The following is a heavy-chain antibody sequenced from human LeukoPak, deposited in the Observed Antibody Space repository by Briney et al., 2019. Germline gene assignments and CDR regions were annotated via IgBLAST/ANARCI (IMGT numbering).Heavy chain of an antibody. CDR1: GVSMNNNY. CDR3: ARGDDLLTGSFNWFNT. J-gene: IGHJ5*02. D-gene: IGHD3-9*01. CDR2: MSFSGSA. Sequence: PSETLCDTCAVSGVSMNNNYWAWIRQSPGGKLEWIGYMSFSGSATYNPSLNSRVSISVDSSKNQFSLDLTSLTAADTAVYYCARGDDLLTGSFNWFNTWGQG. V-gene: IGHV4-4*09.